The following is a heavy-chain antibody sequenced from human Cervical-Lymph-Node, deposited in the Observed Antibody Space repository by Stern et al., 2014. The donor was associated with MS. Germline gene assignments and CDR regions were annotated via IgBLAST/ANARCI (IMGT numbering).Heavy chain of an antibody. J-gene: IGHJ5*02. V-gene: IGHV4-31*03. CDR2: IYYNGDT. D-gene: IGHD3-9*01. CDR1: GGSISSGGYY. CDR3: TRLDVTVEWFDP. Sequence: QLQLQESGPGLVKPSQTLSLTCTVSGGSISSGGYYWSWIRQHPGKDLEWVGYIYYNGDTYYSPSLKSRVTISLDTSNNQFSLKLSSVTAADSAIYFCTRLDVTVEWFDPWGQGTLVTVSS.